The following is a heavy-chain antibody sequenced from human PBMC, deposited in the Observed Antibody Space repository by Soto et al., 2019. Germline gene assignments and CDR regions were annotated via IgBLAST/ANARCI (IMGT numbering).Heavy chain of an antibody. CDR3: AINYYVSSAYLY. D-gene: IGHD3-22*01. Sequence: QVQLVQSGAEVKKPGASVKVSCKASGHTLINYYMHWVRQATGQGLDWLGKIEPSGNGTSYAERFQGRITLTSDTSTNTVYVELSSLRSEDTASYYCAINYYVSSAYLYWGQGTLVTVAS. V-gene: IGHV1-46*01. CDR2: IEPSGNGT. CDR1: GHTLINYY. J-gene: IGHJ4*02.